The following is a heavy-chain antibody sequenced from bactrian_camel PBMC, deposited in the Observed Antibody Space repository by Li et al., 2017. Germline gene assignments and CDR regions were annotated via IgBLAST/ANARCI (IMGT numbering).Heavy chain of an antibody. D-gene: IGHD1*01. CDR1: GYSGTAYC. CDR2: IDSHNGT. Sequence: HVQLVESGGGSVEAGGSLRLSCAASGYSGTAYCMAWFRQAPGKEREGVAAIDSHNGTAYADSATGRFTIPRDNAKNTLYLQMDNLKPEDTAMYHCAAVPNCYVGSSNRDESFGTWGQGTQVTVS. V-gene: IGHV3S53*01. CDR3: AAVPNCYVGSSNRDESFGT. J-gene: IGHJ6*01.